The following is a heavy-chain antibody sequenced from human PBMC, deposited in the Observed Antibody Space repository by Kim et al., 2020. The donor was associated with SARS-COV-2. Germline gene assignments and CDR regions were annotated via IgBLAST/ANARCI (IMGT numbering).Heavy chain of an antibody. Sequence: GGSLRLSCAASGFTFSSYAMSWVRQAPGKGLEWVSAISGSGGSTYYADSVKGRFTISRDNSKNTLYLQMNSLRAEDTAVYYCAKDDRGYSYGVDAFDIWGQGTMVTVSS. CDR1: GFTFSSYA. CDR2: ISGSGGST. D-gene: IGHD5-18*01. J-gene: IGHJ3*02. V-gene: IGHV3-23*01. CDR3: AKDDRGYSYGVDAFDI.